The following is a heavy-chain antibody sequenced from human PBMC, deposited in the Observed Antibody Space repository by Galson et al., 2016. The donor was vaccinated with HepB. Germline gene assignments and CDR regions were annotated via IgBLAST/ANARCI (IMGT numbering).Heavy chain of an antibody. Sequence: SETLSLTCSVSGVSISSDDYYWNWIRQSPGKGLEWIGVINPRGSTNYNPSLKSRVTISVDKSKNQFSLKLSSVTAADTAVYYCARDQSATSEWTYGLDVWGQGTTVTVPS. J-gene: IGHJ6*02. CDR1: GVSISSDDYY. V-gene: IGHV4-39*07. D-gene: IGHD1-26*01. CDR3: ARDQSATSEWTYGLDV. CDR2: INPRGST.